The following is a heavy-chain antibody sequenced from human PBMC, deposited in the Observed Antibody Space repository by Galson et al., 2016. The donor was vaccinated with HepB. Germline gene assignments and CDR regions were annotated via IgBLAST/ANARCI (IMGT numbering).Heavy chain of an antibody. CDR2: IYHTGTS. Sequence: SETLSLTCTVSGASISNSNWWTWVRQAPGKGLEWIGEIYHTGTSNNNPFLNSRFTLSIDKSRNQFSLNLTSVTAADTAVYYCARAAVVPGARMVFDPWGQGMLVTVSS. V-gene: IGHV4-4*02. J-gene: IGHJ5*02. CDR3: ARAAVVPGARMVFDP. CDR1: GASISNSNW. D-gene: IGHD2-2*01.